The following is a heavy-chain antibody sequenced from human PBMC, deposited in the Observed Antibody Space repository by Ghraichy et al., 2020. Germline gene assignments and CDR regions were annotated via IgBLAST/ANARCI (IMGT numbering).Heavy chain of an antibody. CDR2: IYYDESSK. CDR3: ARDEWIKHMGISYFDN. CDR1: GFTFSSYG. J-gene: IGHJ4*02. D-gene: IGHD2-2*03. Sequence: GGSLRLSCEASGFTFSSYGMHWVRQAPGKGLEWVAVIYYDESSKYYADSVKGRFGISRDNSKNTVYLQMNSLRGEDTAVYYCARDEWIKHMGISYFDNWGQGVLVTVSS. V-gene: IGHV3-33*01.